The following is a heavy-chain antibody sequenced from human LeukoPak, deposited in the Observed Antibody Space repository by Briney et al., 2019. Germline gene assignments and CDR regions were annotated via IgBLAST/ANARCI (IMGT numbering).Heavy chain of an antibody. V-gene: IGHV1-69*04. CDR3: ARDFQQAYGDYGDYFDY. CDR2: IIPILGIA. CDR1: GGTFSSYA. D-gene: IGHD4-17*01. Sequence: GASVKVSCKASGGTFSSYAISWVRQAPGQGLEWMGRIIPILGIANYAQKFQGRVTITADKSTSTAYMELSSLRSEDTAVYYCARDFQQAYGDYGDYFDYWGQGILVTVSS. J-gene: IGHJ4*02.